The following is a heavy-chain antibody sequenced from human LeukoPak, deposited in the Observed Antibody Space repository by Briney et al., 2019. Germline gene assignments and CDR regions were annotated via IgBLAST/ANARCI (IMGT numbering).Heavy chain of an antibody. CDR3: ARGVRIVVVTAIHYYFDY. Sequence: ASVKVSCKASGYTFTSYDINWVRQATGQGLEWMGWMNPNSGYTGYAQKFQGRVTMTRNTSISTAYMELSSLRSEDTAVYYCARGVRIVVVTAIHYYFDYWGQGTLVTVSS. D-gene: IGHD2-21*02. CDR1: GYTFTSYD. J-gene: IGHJ4*02. CDR2: MNPNSGYT. V-gene: IGHV1-8*01.